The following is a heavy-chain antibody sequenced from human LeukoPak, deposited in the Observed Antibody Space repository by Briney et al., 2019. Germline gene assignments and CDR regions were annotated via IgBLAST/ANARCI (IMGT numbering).Heavy chain of an antibody. J-gene: IGHJ4*02. Sequence: PSQTLSLTCTVSGGSISSGSYYWSWIRQPAGKGLEWIGRIYTSGSTNYNPSLKSRVTISVDTSKNQFSLKLSSVTAADTAVYYCARAALVYYDSRGHLDYWGQGTLVTVSS. CDR2: IYTSGST. CDR1: GGSISSGSYY. D-gene: IGHD3-22*01. V-gene: IGHV4-61*02. CDR3: ARAALVYYDSRGHLDY.